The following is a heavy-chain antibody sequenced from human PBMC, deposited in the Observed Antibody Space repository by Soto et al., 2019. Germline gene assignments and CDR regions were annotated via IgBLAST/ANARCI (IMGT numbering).Heavy chain of an antibody. CDR3: VRGDGDYHDGNGYLGRH. CDR1: GFTFRTYW. CDR2: IKSDGSGT. J-gene: IGHJ4*02. V-gene: IGHV3-74*01. Sequence: EVQLVESGGGLVQRGGSLRLSCEASGFTFRTYWMNWVRQAPGKGLVWVSRIKSDGSGTYYADSVEGRFTISRDNAQNTLYLQMNSLRAEDTAVYYCVRGDGDYHDGNGYLGRHWGQGTLVTVSS. D-gene: IGHD3-22*01.